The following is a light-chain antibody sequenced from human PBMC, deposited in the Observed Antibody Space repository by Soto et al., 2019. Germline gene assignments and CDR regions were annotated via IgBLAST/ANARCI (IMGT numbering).Light chain of an antibody. CDR2: EVS. CDR1: SSDVGGYNY. Sequence: QSVLTQPASVSGSPGQSITISCTGTSSDVGGYNYVSWYQQHPGKAPKLMIFEVSNRPSGVSNRFSGSKFGNTASLTISGRQAENEADYYCSSYTSSSPWVFGGGTKLTVL. V-gene: IGLV2-14*01. J-gene: IGLJ3*02. CDR3: SSYTSSSPWV.